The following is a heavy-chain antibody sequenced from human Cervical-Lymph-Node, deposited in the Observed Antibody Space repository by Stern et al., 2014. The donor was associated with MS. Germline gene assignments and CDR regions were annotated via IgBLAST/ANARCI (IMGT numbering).Heavy chain of an antibody. V-gene: IGHV1-8*02. CDR2: MNPGRSNT. CDR3: ARERVEWLQKDQKYYYGMDV. CDR1: GYSFTSFD. J-gene: IGHJ6*02. Sequence: VQLVQSGAEVKKPGASVKVSCKASGYSFTSFDINWVRQAPGQGLEWLGWMNPGRSNTGYALRFQGRITMTMNTSIGEAYMEVSSLRPDDTAVYYCARERVEWLQKDQKYYYGMDVWGQGTTVTVS. D-gene: IGHD3-3*01.